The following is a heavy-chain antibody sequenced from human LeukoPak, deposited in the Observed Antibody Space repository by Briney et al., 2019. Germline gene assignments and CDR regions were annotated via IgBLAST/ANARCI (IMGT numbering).Heavy chain of an antibody. J-gene: IGHJ4*02. V-gene: IGHV3-30-3*01. Sequence: PGRSLRLSCAASGFTFSSYVMHWVRQAPGKGLEWVAVISSDGNNKYYADSVKGRFTISSDNSKNTLYLQVNSLRGEDTAVYYCARDVGSSWYKCSDYWGQGTLVTVSS. CDR3: ARDVGSSWYKCSDY. D-gene: IGHD6-13*01. CDR1: GFTFSSYV. CDR2: ISSDGNNK.